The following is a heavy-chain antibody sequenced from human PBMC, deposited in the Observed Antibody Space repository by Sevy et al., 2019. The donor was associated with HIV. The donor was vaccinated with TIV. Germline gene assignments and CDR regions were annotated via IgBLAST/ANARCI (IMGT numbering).Heavy chain of an antibody. CDR2: ISWNSGSI. CDR1: GFTFSSYA. V-gene: IGHV3-9*03. D-gene: IGHD6-13*01. J-gene: IGHJ4*02. Sequence: GGSLRLSCAASGFTFSSYAMHWVRQAPGKGLEWVSGISWNSGSIGYADSVKGRFTVSRDNGKNSLYLQMNSLRAEDMALYYCARTVRSSSWYGDYFDYWGQGTLVAVSS. CDR3: ARTVRSSSWYGDYFDY.